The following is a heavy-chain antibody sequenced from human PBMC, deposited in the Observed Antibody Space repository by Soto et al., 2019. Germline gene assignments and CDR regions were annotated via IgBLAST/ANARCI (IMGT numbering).Heavy chain of an antibody. Sequence: GGSLRLSCAASGFPFSSYAMSWVRPAPGKGLEWVSAIIGSGGSTYYADSVKGRFTISRDNSKNTLYLQMNSLRAEDTAVYYCAKERSYYDSSGYPDYWGQGTLVTVSA. CDR1: GFPFSSYA. CDR2: IIGSGGST. V-gene: IGHV3-23*01. J-gene: IGHJ4*02. CDR3: AKERSYYDSSGYPDY. D-gene: IGHD3-22*01.